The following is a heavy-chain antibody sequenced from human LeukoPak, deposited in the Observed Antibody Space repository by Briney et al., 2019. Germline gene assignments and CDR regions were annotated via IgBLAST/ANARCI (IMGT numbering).Heavy chain of an antibody. Sequence: GGSLRLSCSASGFTFSNYWMHWARQAPGKGLVWVTRIDNDGTFTNYADSVKGRFTTSRDNAKNTLYLQMNGLRVEDTAVYYCIRGSNAWNGMDVWGQGTTVTVSS. CDR3: IRGSNAWNGMDV. CDR2: IDNDGTFT. J-gene: IGHJ6*02. V-gene: IGHV3-74*01. CDR1: GFTFSNYW. D-gene: IGHD6-19*01.